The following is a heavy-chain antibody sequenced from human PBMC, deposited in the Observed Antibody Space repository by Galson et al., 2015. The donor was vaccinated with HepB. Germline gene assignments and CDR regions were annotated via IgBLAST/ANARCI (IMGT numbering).Heavy chain of an antibody. CDR3: ARHRSIVGATELDY. J-gene: IGHJ4*02. CDR2: FYYSGST. CDR1: GGSISSYY. D-gene: IGHD1-26*01. Sequence: SETLSLTCTVSGGSISSYYWSWIRQPPGKGLEWIGYFYYSGSTNYNPSLKSRVTISVDTSKNQFSLKLNSVTAADTAVYYCARHRSIVGATELDYWGQGTLVTVSS. V-gene: IGHV4-59*08.